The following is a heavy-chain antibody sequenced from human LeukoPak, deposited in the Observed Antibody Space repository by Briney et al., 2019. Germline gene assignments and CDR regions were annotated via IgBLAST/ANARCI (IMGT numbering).Heavy chain of an antibody. CDR3: ARSAYCTNGVCYTSDY. CDR1: GFTFSYYS. D-gene: IGHD2-8*01. V-gene: IGHV3-21*01. CDR2: ISSSTSDI. Sequence: GGSLRLSCAASGFTFSYYSMNWVRQAPGKGLEWVSSISSSTSDIYYAESVKGRFTISRDNAKNSLYLQMNSLRADDTAVYYCARSAYCTNGVCYTSDYWGQGTLVTVSS. J-gene: IGHJ4*02.